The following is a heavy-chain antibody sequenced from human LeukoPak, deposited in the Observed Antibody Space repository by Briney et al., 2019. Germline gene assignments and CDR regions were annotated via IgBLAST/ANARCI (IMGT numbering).Heavy chain of an antibody. CDR3: ARDHSVGPLVY. CDR2: IYYSGST. CDR1: GGSISSYY. D-gene: IGHD1-26*01. J-gene: IGHJ4*02. Sequence: PSETLSLTCTVSGGSISSYYWSWIRQPPGKGLEWIGYIYYSGSTNYNLSLKSRVTISVDTSKNQFSLKLSSVTAADTAVYYCARDHSVGPLVYWGQGTLVTVSS. V-gene: IGHV4-59*01.